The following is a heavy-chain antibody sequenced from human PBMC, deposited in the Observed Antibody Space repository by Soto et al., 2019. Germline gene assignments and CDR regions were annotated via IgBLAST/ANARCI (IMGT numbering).Heavy chain of an antibody. J-gene: IGHJ4*02. CDR2: ISGSGGST. Sequence: GGSLRLSCAASGLTFSSYAMSWVRQAPGKGLEWVSGISGSGGSTYYADSVKGRFTISRDNSKNTLYVQMNSLRAEDTAVYYCAKDRGGCSSTSCPPRFFDYSGQGTLVTVSS. CDR3: AKDRGGCSSTSCPPRFFDY. D-gene: IGHD2-2*01. V-gene: IGHV3-23*01. CDR1: GLTFSSYA.